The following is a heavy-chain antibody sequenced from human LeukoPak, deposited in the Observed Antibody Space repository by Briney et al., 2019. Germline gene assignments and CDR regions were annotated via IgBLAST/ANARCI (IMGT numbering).Heavy chain of an antibody. D-gene: IGHD3-22*01. J-gene: IGHJ4*02. CDR2: INAGSGNT. V-gene: IGHV1-3*01. CDR1: GYSFTNYA. CDR3: AKGTLGITMSK. Sequence: GASVKVSCRASGYSFTNYAMYWVRQAPGQGLEWMGWINAGSGNTKYSQKFQGRVTITRDTSASTAYMELSSLRSEDTAVYYCAKGTLGITMSKWGQGTLVTVSS.